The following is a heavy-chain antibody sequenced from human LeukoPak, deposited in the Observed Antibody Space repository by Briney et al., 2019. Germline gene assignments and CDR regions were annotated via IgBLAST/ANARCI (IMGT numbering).Heavy chain of an antibody. CDR3: AREQTPFGANDY. CDR2: IQSDGRNK. J-gene: IGHJ4*02. D-gene: IGHD4/OR15-4a*01. CDR1: GFSFSTYG. Sequence: QSGGSLRLSCAASGFSFSTYGMHWVRQAPGKGLEWLAFIQSDGRNKYYADSVKGRFTISRDNSKNTLYLQMNSLRAEDTAVYYCAREQTPFGANDYWGQGTLVTVSS. V-gene: IGHV3-30*02.